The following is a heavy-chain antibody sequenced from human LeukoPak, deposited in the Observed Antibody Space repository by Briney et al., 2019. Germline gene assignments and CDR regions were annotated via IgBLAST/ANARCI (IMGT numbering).Heavy chain of an antibody. J-gene: IGHJ4*02. D-gene: IGHD4-17*01. V-gene: IGHV1-8*03. Sequence: ASVKVSCKASGYTFTSYDINWVRQATGQGLEWMGWMNPNSGNTGYAQKFQGRVTITADKSTSTAYMELSSLRSEDTAVYYCARHDYGDSTFDYWGQGTLVTVSS. CDR2: MNPNSGNT. CDR3: ARHDYGDSTFDY. CDR1: GYTFTSYD.